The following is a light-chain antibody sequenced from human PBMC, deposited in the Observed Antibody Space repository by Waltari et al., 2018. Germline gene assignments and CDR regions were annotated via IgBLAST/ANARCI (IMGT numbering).Light chain of an antibody. CDR1: SSDVGRYNF. CDR2: DVT. V-gene: IGLV2-14*03. Sequence: QSALTQPASVSGSPGQSITISCTGSSSDVGRYNFVSWYQQHPGKAPKLMIFDVTVRPSGVSDRFSVSKSGNTASLTIAVLQPEDEADYYCTSHTTSSTLVFGGGTRVTVL. CDR3: TSHTTSSTLV. J-gene: IGLJ2*01.